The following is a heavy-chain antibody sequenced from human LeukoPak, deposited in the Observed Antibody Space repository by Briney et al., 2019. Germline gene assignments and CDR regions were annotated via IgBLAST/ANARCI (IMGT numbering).Heavy chain of an antibody. D-gene: IGHD5-18*01. CDR1: GFTFDDYA. V-gene: IGHV3-9*01. J-gene: IGHJ4*02. Sequence: PGGSLRLSCAASGFTFDDYAMHWVRQAPWKGLEWVSGISWNSGSIGYADSVKGRFTISRDNAKNSLYLQMNSLRAEDTALYYCAKGHYSYGSPLEYWGQGTLVTVSS. CDR2: ISWNSGSI. CDR3: AKGHYSYGSPLEY.